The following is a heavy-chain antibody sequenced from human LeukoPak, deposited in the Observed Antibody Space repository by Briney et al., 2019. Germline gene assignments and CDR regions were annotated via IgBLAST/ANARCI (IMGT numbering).Heavy chain of an antibody. CDR1: GFTFHYYI. V-gene: IGHV3-20*01. CDR2: INWNGGST. Sequence: PGGSLRLSCAASGFTFHYYIISWVRQAPGKRLEWVSGINWNGGSTGYADSVKGRFTISRDNAKNSLYLQMNSLRAEDTALYHCASVVAASGNHNSFDPWGQGTLVTVSS. J-gene: IGHJ5*02. CDR3: ASVVAASGNHNSFDP. D-gene: IGHD6-13*01.